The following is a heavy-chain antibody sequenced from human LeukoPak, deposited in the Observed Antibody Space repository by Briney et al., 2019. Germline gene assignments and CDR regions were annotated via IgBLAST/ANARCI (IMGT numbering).Heavy chain of an antibody. CDR1: DFTFSSYA. J-gene: IGHJ4*02. CDR3: AKSDWYKRGEPDYFDY. Sequence: GGSLRLSCAASDFTFSSYAMSWVRQAPGKGLEWVSTISGSGSNTYYADSVRGRYTISRDNSKNTLYLQMNSLRAEDTAMYYCAKSDWYKRGEPDYFDYWGQGSLVTVSS. CDR2: ISGSGSNT. D-gene: IGHD6-19*01. V-gene: IGHV3-23*01.